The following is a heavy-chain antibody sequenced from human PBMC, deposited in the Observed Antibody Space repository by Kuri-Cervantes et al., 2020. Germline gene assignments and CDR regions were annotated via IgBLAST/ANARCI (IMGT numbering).Heavy chain of an antibody. CDR3: AKDWDDILTGSFY. J-gene: IGHJ4*02. CDR1: GFNFDDYA. Sequence: GGSLRLSCAASGFNFDDYAMHWVRQAPGKGLEWVAFIRYDGSNKYYADSVKGRFTISRDNSKNTLYLQMNSLRAEDTAVYYCAKDWDDILTGSFYWGQGTLVTVSS. D-gene: IGHD3-9*01. V-gene: IGHV3-30*02. CDR2: IRYDGSNK.